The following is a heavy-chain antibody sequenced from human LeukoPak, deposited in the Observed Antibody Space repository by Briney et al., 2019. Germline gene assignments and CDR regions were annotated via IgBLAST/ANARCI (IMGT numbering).Heavy chain of an antibody. V-gene: IGHV1-69*13. CDR2: IIPMFGIA. CDR3: ARDRPYTGGWRGFDY. D-gene: IGHD6-19*01. CDR1: GGTFSRYA. J-gene: IGHJ4*02. Sequence: SVKVSCKASGGTFSRYAISWVRQAPGQGLEWMGGIIPMFGIANYAQKFQGRVTITADESTSTAYMELSSLRSEDTAVYYCARDRPYTGGWRGFDYWGQGTLVTVSS.